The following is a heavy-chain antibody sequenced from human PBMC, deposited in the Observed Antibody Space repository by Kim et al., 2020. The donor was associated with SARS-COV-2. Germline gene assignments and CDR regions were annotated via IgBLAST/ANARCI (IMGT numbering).Heavy chain of an antibody. J-gene: IGHJ6*02. CDR2: ISYDGSNK. Sequence: GGSLRLSCAASGFTFSSYGMHWVRQAPGKGLEWVAVISYDGSNKYYADSVKGRFTISRDNSKNTLYLQMDSLRAEDTAVYYCASESAFGELENGLDVWG. V-gene: IGHV3-30*03. CDR1: GFTFSSYG. D-gene: IGHD3-10*01. CDR3: ASESAFGELENGLDV.